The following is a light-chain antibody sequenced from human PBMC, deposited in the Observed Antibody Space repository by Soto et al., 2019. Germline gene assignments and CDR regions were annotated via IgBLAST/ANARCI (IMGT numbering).Light chain of an antibody. CDR1: SSDVGDYNY. J-gene: IGLJ1*01. CDR3: SSYVSRSILFV. Sequence: QSALTQPASVSGSPGQSITISCTGTSSDVGDYNYVSWYQQYPGKAPKLMIYDVTNRPSGVSDRFSGSKSGSTASLTISGLHAEDEADYYCSSYVSRSILFVFGSGTKLTVL. CDR2: DVT. V-gene: IGLV2-14*01.